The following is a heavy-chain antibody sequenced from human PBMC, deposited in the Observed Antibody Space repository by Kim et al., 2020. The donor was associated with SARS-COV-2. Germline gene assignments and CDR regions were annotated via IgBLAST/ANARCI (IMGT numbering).Heavy chain of an antibody. CDR3: ARCGGLLWFGELLFSENWFDP. V-gene: IGHV1-2*02. D-gene: IGHD3-10*01. CDR2: INPNSGGT. Sequence: ASVKVSCKASGYTFTGYYMHWVRQAPGQGLEWMGWINPNSGGTNYAQKFQGRVTMTRDTSISTAYMELSRLRSDDTAVYYCARCGGLLWFGELLFSENWFDPWGQGTLVTVSS. CDR1: GYTFTGYY. J-gene: IGHJ5*02.